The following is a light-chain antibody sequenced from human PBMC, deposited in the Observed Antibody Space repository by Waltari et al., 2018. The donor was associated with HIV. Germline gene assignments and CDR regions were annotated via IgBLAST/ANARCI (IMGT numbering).Light chain of an antibody. V-gene: IGLV3-21*02. Sequence: SYVLTQPSSVSLAPGHTVTITCGGDNIGGKSVHWYQQKLAQAPLLVISDDFDRPSGSPERFSGSKSETTATLTISGVEAGDEADYYCQVWDITSDRVVFGGGTHLTVL. CDR3: QVWDITSDRVV. J-gene: IGLJ2*01. CDR1: NIGGKS. CDR2: DDF.